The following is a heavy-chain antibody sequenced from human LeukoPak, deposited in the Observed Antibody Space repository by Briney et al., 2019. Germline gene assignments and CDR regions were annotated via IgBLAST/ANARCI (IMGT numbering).Heavy chain of an antibody. CDR3: ARENLSGGSGRRDAFDI. D-gene: IGHD3-10*01. V-gene: IGHV4-59*01. CDR2: IYYSGST. CDR1: GGSISSYY. Sequence: SETLSLTCTVSGGSISSYYWSWIRQPPGKGLKWTGYIYYSGSTNYNPSLKTRVTISVDTSKNQSSLKLSSVTAADTAVYYCARENLSGGSGRRDAFDIWGQGTMVTVSS. J-gene: IGHJ3*02.